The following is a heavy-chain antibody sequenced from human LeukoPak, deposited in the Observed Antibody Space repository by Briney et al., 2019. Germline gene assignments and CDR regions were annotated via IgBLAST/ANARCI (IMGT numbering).Heavy chain of an antibody. Sequence: GSLRLSCAASGFTFSSYAMSWVRQAPGKGLEWIGSIYYSGSTYYNPSLKSRVTISVDTSKNQFSLKLSSVTAADTAAYYCARRGKVYYYGMDVWGQGTTVTVSS. CDR2: IYYSGST. J-gene: IGHJ6*02. V-gene: IGHV4-39*01. CDR3: ARRGKVYYYGMDV. CDR1: GFTFSSYA.